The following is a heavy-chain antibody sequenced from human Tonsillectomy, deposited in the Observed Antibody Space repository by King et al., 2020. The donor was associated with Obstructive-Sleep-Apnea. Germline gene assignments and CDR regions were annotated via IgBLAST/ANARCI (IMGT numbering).Heavy chain of an antibody. D-gene: IGHD4-17*01. Sequence: VQLVESGGGVVQPGESLRLSCAASGFTFRSYWMAWVRQAPGKGLEWVANITQDGSEEYYVDYVKGRFTIYRDNAKKSLNLQMNSLMAEDTGVYYCAREDRDYGDYGFDYWGQGTLVTVSS. CDR2: ITQDGSEE. J-gene: IGHJ4*02. V-gene: IGHV3-7*01. CDR1: GFTFRSYW. CDR3: AREDRDYGDYGFDY.